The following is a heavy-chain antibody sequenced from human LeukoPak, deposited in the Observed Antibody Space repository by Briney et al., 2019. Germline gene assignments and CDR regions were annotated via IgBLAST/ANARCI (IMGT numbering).Heavy chain of an antibody. CDR2: IYHSGST. Sequence: SETLSLTCAVSGYSISSGYYWGWIRQPPGKGLEWIGSIYHSGSTYYNPSLKSRVTISVDTSKNQFSLKLSSVTAADTAVYYRARVDSSSFDYWGQGTLVTVSS. D-gene: IGHD6-13*01. CDR3: ARVDSSSFDY. V-gene: IGHV4-38-2*01. CDR1: GYSISSGYY. J-gene: IGHJ4*02.